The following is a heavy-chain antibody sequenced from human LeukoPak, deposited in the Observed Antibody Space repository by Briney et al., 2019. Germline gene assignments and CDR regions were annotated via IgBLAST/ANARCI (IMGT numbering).Heavy chain of an antibody. Sequence: PSETLSLTCTVSGGSISSYYWSWIRQPPGKGLEWIGYIYYSGSTNYNPSLKSRVTISVDTSKNQFSLKLSSVTAADTAVYYCARIGMIAAAGHDAFDIWGQGTMVTVSS. D-gene: IGHD6-13*01. J-gene: IGHJ3*02. CDR2: IYYSGST. V-gene: IGHV4-59*12. CDR1: GGSISSYY. CDR3: ARIGMIAAAGHDAFDI.